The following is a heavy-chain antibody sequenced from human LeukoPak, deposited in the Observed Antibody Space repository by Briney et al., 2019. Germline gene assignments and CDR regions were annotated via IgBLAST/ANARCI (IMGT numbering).Heavy chain of an antibody. Sequence: GGSLRLSCAASGFTFSSYAMSWVRQAPGKGLEWVSAISGSGGSTYYADSVKGRFTISRDNSKNTLYLQMNSLRDDDTAVYYCAKAQHEYYYDSSGYGKLGFQHWGQGTLVTVSS. D-gene: IGHD3-22*01. J-gene: IGHJ1*01. CDR3: AKAQHEYYYDSSGYGKLGFQH. CDR1: GFTFSSYA. CDR2: ISGSGGST. V-gene: IGHV3-23*01.